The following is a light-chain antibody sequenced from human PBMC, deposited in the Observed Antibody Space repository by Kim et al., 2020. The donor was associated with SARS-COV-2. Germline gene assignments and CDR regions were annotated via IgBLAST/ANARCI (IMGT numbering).Light chain of an antibody. Sequence: GQSITNSCTGTSSDVGGYNYVSWYQQHPGKAPKLMIYDVSKRPSGVSNRFSGSKSGNTASLTISGLQAEDEADYYCSSYTSSSHVVFGGGTQLTVL. CDR2: DVS. CDR1: SSDVGGYNY. CDR3: SSYTSSSHVV. V-gene: IGLV2-14*04. J-gene: IGLJ2*01.